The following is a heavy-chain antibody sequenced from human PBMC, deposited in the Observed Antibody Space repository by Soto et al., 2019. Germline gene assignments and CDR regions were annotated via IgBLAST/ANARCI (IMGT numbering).Heavy chain of an antibody. J-gene: IGHJ5*02. Sequence: SETLSLTCTVSAGSISSGDYYWSWIRQPPGKGQEWIGYIYYSGSTYYNPSLKSRVTISVDTSKNQFSLKLSSVTAADTAVYYCAREPRITIFGVVIRSGWFDPWGQGTLVTVSS. CDR2: IYYSGST. CDR3: AREPRITIFGVVIRSGWFDP. CDR1: AGSISSGDYY. D-gene: IGHD3-3*01. V-gene: IGHV4-30-4*01.